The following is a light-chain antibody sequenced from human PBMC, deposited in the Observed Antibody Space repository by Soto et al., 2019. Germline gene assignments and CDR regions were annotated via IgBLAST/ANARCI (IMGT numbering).Light chain of an antibody. Sequence: QSVLTQPPSASGTPGQRVTISCSGSGSNIGSNPVNWYQQLPGTAPKLLIYNNNHRPSGVPDRFSGSKSGTSASLAISGLQSEDEADYYCAAWDDSLNGFWVFGGGTKLTVL. J-gene: IGLJ3*02. CDR2: NNN. CDR3: AAWDDSLNGFWV. CDR1: GSNIGSNP. V-gene: IGLV1-44*01.